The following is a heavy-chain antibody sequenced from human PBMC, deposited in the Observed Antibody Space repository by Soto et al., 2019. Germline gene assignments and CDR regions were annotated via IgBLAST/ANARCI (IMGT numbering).Heavy chain of an antibody. J-gene: IGHJ1*01. D-gene: IGHD3-10*01. CDR2: IYYSGST. Sequence: SETLSLTCTVSGGSVSSGSYYWSWIRQPPGKGLEWIGYIYYSGSTNYNPSLKSRVTISVDTSKNQFSLKLSSVTAADTAVYYCARAELNGAEYFQHWGQGTLVTVSS. V-gene: IGHV4-61*01. CDR1: GGSVSSGSYY. CDR3: ARAELNGAEYFQH.